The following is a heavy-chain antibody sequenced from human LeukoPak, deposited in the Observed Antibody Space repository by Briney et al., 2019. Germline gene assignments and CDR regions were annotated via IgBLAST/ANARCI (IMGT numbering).Heavy chain of an antibody. V-gene: IGHV3-30*18. CDR3: AKASGYGDYGYYSYYIDV. Sequence: GGSLRLSCAASGFTFSSYGMHWVRQAPGKGLEWVAVISYDGSNKYYADSVKGRFTISRDNSMKTLFLQMNSLRAEDTAVYYCAKASGYGDYGYYSYYIDVWGKGTTVTISS. CDR2: ISYDGSNK. CDR1: GFTFSSYG. J-gene: IGHJ6*03. D-gene: IGHD4-17*01.